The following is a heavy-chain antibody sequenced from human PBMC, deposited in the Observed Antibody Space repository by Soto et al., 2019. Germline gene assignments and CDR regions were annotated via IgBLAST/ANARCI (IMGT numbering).Heavy chain of an antibody. V-gene: IGHV5-51*01. CDR3: ARHERTYYSYYGMDV. Sequence: GESLKISCKGSGYSFTTYWIAWVRQMPGKGLEWVGSFPAGDSESRYSPSFQGQVTVSADRSINTAYLHWSSLKASDTAIYYCARHERTYYSYYGMDVWGQGTTVTVSS. CDR2: FPAGDSES. CDR1: GYSFTTYW. J-gene: IGHJ6*02. D-gene: IGHD1-1*01.